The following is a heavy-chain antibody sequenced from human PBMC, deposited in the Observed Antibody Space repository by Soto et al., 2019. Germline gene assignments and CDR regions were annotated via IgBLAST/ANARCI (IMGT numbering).Heavy chain of an antibody. J-gene: IGHJ4*02. CDR3: AHRVLRTVFGLVTTTAIYFDF. D-gene: IGHD3-3*01. CDR1: GFSLTTSGVG. Sequence: QITLNESGPTQVKPRQTLTLTCTFSGFSLTTSGVGVGGSRQSPGKAPEGLALIYWDDDKRYSPSLKSRLTTTKETSKNQVVLTMADLDPADTATYYCAHRVLRTVFGLVTTTAIYFDFWGQGTPVAVSS. V-gene: IGHV2-5*02. CDR2: IYWDDDK.